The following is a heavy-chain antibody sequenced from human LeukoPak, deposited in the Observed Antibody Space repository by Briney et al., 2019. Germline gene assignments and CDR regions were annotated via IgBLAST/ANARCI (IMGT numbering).Heavy chain of an antibody. CDR3: ARGPSPYCSSTSCYEGYYYYYMDV. Sequence: ASVKVSCKASGYTFTSYDINWVRQATGQGLEWMGWMNPNSGNTGYAQKFQGRVTMTRNTSISTAYIELSSLRSEDTAVYYCARGPSPYCSSTSCYEGYYYYYMDVWGKGTTVTVSS. J-gene: IGHJ6*03. CDR1: GYTFTSYD. D-gene: IGHD2-2*01. CDR2: MNPNSGNT. V-gene: IGHV1-8*01.